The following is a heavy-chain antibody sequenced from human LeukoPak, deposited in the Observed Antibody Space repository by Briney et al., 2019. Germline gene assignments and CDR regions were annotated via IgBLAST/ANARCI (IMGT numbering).Heavy chain of an antibody. CDR3: AREVNIQADSDVFDI. CDR2: ISYSGSA. CDR1: GGSFRSRNYL. Sequence: SETLSLTCTVSGGSFRSRNYLWSWIRQTPGEGLEWIGYISYSGSAYYNPSLKSRVTISIDTSNSQFSLRLRSVTAADTAVYYCAREVNIQADSDVFDIWGPGTTVTVSS. V-gene: IGHV4-30-4*08. J-gene: IGHJ3*02. D-gene: IGHD1/OR15-1a*01.